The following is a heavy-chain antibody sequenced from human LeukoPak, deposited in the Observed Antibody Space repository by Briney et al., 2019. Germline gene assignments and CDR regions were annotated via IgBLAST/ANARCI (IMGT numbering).Heavy chain of an antibody. CDR2: ISGSGGST. CDR1: GFAFSNYA. D-gene: IGHD2-21*01. V-gene: IGHV3-23*01. CDR3: ASHPIRTADC. J-gene: IGHJ4*02. Sequence: GGSLRLSCAASGFAFSNYAMTWVRQAPGRGLEWVSGISGSGGSTYYADSVKGRFTISRDNSKNTLYLQMNSLRAEDTAVYYCASHPIRTADCWGQGTLVTVSS.